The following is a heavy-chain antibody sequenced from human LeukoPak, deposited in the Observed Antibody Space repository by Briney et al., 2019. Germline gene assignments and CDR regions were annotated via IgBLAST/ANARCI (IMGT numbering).Heavy chain of an antibody. CDR3: ARGEDWSSTSCYTPPSRNWFDP. J-gene: IGHJ5*02. CDR1: GGTFSSYA. Sequence: SVKVSCKASGGTFSSYAISWVRQAPGQRLEWMGGIIPIFGTANYAQKFQGRVTITADESTSTAYMELSSLRSEDTAVYYCARGEDWSSTSCYTPPSRNWFDPWGQGTLVTVSS. CDR2: IIPIFGTA. D-gene: IGHD2-2*02. V-gene: IGHV1-69*13.